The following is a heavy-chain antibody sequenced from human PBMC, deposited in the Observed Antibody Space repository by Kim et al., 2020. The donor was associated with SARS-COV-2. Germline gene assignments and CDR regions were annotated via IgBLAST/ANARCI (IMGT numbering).Heavy chain of an antibody. D-gene: IGHD3-10*01. Sequence: GGSLRLSCEGSGFPFSGHWMHWVRQSPGKGLMWVARINLDGTTTTYADSVKGRFTISRDNAKNTLYLQMTSLGVGDTAVYYCARDANPGFRGAGWLDPWG. V-gene: IGHV3-74*03. CDR2: INLDGTTT. CDR3: ARDANPGFRGAGWLDP. J-gene: IGHJ5*02. CDR1: GFPFSGHW.